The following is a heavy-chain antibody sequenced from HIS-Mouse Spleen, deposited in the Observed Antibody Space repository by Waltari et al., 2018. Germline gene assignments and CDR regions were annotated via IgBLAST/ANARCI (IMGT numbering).Heavy chain of an antibody. CDR2: IKQDGSEK. D-gene: IGHD7-27*01. Sequence: EVQLVESGGGLVQPGGSLRLSCAASGFTLSSSGLSWVRQAPGKGLEWVANIKQDGSEKYYVDSVKGRFTISRDNAKNSLYLQMNSLRAEDTAVYYCARDGGTGDFDYWGQGTLVTVSS. CDR3: ARDGGTGDFDY. V-gene: IGHV3-7*01. J-gene: IGHJ4*02. CDR1: GFTLSSSG.